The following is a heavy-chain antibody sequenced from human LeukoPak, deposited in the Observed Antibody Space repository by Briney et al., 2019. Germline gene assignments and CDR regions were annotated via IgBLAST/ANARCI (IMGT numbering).Heavy chain of an antibody. CDR3: ARDYAKLELLLDY. CDR1: GFTFSSYW. D-gene: IGHD1-7*01. J-gene: IGHJ4*02. V-gene: IGHV3-7*01. Sequence: GSLRLSCAASGFTFSSYWINWVRQAPGKGLEWVAGIKPDGSESFYVDSVLGRFTISRDNSKNTLYLQMNSLRAEDTAVYYCARDYAKLELLLDYWGQGTLVTVSS. CDR2: IKPDGSES.